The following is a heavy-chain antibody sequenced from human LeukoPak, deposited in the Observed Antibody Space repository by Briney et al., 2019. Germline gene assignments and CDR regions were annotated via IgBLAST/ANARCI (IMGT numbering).Heavy chain of an antibody. J-gene: IGHJ4*02. Sequence: PGGSLRLSCAASGFTFSSYGMHWVRQAPGKGLEWVAFIRYDGSNKYYADSVKGRFTISRDNSKNTLYLQMNSLRAEDTAVYYCAKEYDFWSGYSDGYWGQGTLVTVSS. CDR2: IRYDGSNK. CDR1: GFTFSSYG. CDR3: AKEYDFWSGYSDGY. V-gene: IGHV3-30*02. D-gene: IGHD3-3*01.